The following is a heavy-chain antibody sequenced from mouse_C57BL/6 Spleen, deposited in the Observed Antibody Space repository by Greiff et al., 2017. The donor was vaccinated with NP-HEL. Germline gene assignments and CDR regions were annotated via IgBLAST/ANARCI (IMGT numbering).Heavy chain of an antibody. J-gene: IGHJ3*01. Sequence: QVQLQQSGAELVRPGASVTLSCKASGYTFTDYEMHWVKQTPVHGLEWIGAIDPETGGTAYNQKFKGKAILTADKSSSTAYMELRSLTSEDSAVYYCTRRYDYGVFAYWGQGTLVTVSA. D-gene: IGHD2-4*01. V-gene: IGHV1-15*01. CDR3: TRRYDYGVFAY. CDR1: GYTFTDYE. CDR2: IDPETGGT.